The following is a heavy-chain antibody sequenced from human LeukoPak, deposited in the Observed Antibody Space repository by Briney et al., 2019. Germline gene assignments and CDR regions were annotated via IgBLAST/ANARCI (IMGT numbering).Heavy chain of an antibody. V-gene: IGHV4-39*07. CDR1: GDSISSSTSY. CDR2: INHSGST. CDR3: ARGVFPIVVVVAATRVVWFDP. D-gene: IGHD2-15*01. J-gene: IGHJ5*02. Sequence: PSETLSLTCTVSGDSISSSTSYWGWIRQPPGKGLEWIGEINHSGSTNYNPSLKSRVTISVDTSKNQFSLKLSSVTAADTAVYYCARGVFPIVVVVAATRVVWFDPWGQGTLVTVSS.